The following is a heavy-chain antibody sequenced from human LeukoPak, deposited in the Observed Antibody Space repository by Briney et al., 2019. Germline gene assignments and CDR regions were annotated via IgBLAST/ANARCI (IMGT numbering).Heavy chain of an antibody. CDR3: AIWEPAPNAFDP. J-gene: IGHJ5*02. V-gene: IGHV1-8*01. D-gene: IGHD1-14*01. Sequence: ASVRVSCKASGNTLTTYDFNWVRQASGQGLEWMGWMNPKSGNSGYAESFQGRISLDTNRSTDTAYMELTSLRFEDTAVYYCAIWEPAPNAFDPWGQGTLVTVSS. CDR2: MNPKSGNS. CDR1: GNTLTTYD.